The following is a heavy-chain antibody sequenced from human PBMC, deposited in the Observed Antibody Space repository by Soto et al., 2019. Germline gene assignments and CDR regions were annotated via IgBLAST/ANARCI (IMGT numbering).Heavy chain of an antibody. CDR3: TTLGGELPHRDY. D-gene: IGHD1-26*01. Sequence: EVQLVESGGGLVQPGGSLRLSCAAPGMTFSNLRMHWVRQAPGKGLVWVSLISRDGSNTDYADSVKGRFTISRDNAKSTLYLQMNSLRVEDTAVYCCTTLGGELPHRDYWGQGTLVTVSS. J-gene: IGHJ4*02. CDR2: ISRDGSNT. CDR1: GMTFSNLR. V-gene: IGHV3-74*01.